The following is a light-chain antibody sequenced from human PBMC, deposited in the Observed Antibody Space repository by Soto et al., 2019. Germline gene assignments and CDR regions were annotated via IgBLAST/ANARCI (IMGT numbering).Light chain of an antibody. Sequence: QSALTQPPSASGSPGQSVTISCTGTKNDVGFYAFVSWYQHHPGKAPRLIIYEVVQRPSGVPDRFSGSKSGNTASLTVSGLQAADEADYFCKSYAGSNTYVFGSGTKVTVL. V-gene: IGLV2-8*01. CDR1: KNDVGFYAF. CDR2: EVV. J-gene: IGLJ1*01. CDR3: KSYAGSNTYV.